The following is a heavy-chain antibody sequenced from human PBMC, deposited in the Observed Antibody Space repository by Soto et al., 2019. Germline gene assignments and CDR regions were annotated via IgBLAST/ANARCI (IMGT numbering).Heavy chain of an antibody. V-gene: IGHV4-59*08. CDR1: GGSISSYY. D-gene: IGHD5-12*01. J-gene: IGHJ4*02. CDR3: ARRGYSGYDAAGDYFDY. Sequence: SETLSLTCTVSGGSISSYYWSWIRQPPGKGLEWIGYIYYSGSTNYNPSLKSRVTISVDTSKNQFSLKLSSVTAADTAVYYCARRGYSGYDAAGDYFDYWGQGTLVPVSS. CDR2: IYYSGST.